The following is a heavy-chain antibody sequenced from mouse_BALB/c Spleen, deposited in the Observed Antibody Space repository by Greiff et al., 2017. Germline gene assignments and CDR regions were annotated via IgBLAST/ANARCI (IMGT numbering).Heavy chain of an antibody. D-gene: IGHD2-3*01. J-gene: IGHJ2*01. V-gene: IGHV2-6-7*01. CDR3: ARDPPRDGYPLDY. CDR2: IWGDGST. CDR1: GFSLTGYG. Sequence: QVQLQQSGPGLVAPSQSLSITCTVSGFSLTGYGVNWVRQPPGKGLEWLGMIWGDGSTDYNSALKSRLSISKDNSKSQVFLKMNSLQTDDTARYYCARDPPRDGYPLDYWGQGTTLTVSS.